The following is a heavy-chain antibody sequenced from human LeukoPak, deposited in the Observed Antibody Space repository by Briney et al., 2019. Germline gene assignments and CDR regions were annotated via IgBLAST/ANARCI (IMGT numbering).Heavy chain of an antibody. D-gene: IGHD3-10*01. CDR3: ASADPSMVRGVIYYYYGMDV. J-gene: IGHJ6*02. Sequence: ASVKVSCKASGYTFTGYYMHWVRQAPGQGLEWMGWINPNSGGTNYAQKFQGRVTMTGDTSISTAYMELSRLRSDDTAVYYCASADPSMVRGVIYYYYGMDVWGQGTTVTVSS. V-gene: IGHV1-2*02. CDR2: INPNSGGT. CDR1: GYTFTGYY.